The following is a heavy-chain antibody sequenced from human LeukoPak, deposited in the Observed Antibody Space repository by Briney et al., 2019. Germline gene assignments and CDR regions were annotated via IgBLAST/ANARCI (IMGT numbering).Heavy chain of an antibody. Sequence: AGGSLRLSCAASGFTFSSYAMSWVRQAPGKGLEWVSAISGSGGSTYYADSLKGRFTISRDNSKNTLYLQMNSLRAEDTAVYYCAKAGGYCSGGSCYYFQHWGQGTLVTVSS. CDR1: GFTFSSYA. CDR2: ISGSGGST. J-gene: IGHJ1*01. D-gene: IGHD2-15*01. V-gene: IGHV3-23*01. CDR3: AKAGGYCSGGSCYYFQH.